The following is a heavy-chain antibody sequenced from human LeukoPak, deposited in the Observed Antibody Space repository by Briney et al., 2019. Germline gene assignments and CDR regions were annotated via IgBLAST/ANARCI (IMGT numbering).Heavy chain of an antibody. CDR3: AWYGIGVHY. D-gene: IGHD2-2*01. J-gene: IGHJ4*02. CDR1: GFTFSSDW. V-gene: IGHV3-74*01. CDR2: INRDGRST. Sequence: PGGSLRLSCAASGFTFSSDWMHWVRQAPGKGLVWVSRINRDGRSTTYADSVRGRFTISRDNAKNTLYLQVNSLTAEDTAVYYCAWYGIGVHYWGQGTLVTVSP.